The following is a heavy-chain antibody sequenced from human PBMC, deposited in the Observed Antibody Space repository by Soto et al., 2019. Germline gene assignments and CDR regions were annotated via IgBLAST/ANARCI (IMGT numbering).Heavy chain of an antibody. CDR3: ARGLRNYYGVDV. CDR2: IKFDGSFT. V-gene: IGHV3-74*01. J-gene: IGHJ6*02. Sequence: GGSLRLSCVASGFTFSDYWMHWVRQAPGKGLVWASRIKFDGSFTSHADSVKGRFTISRDNARNTVHLQMDSLRAEDTGVYYCARGLRNYYGVDVWGQGTTVTVPS. CDR1: GFTFSDYW. D-gene: IGHD4-17*01.